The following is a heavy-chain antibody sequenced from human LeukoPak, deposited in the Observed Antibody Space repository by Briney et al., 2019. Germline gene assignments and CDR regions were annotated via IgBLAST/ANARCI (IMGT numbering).Heavy chain of an antibody. D-gene: IGHD2/OR15-2a*01. Sequence: ASETLSLTCTVSGYAINNGYFWGWIRQPPGKRLEWIGSIYQSGSTYYNPSLLSRVTISVDTSNNQFSLQLRSVTAADTAVYYCARLTPTTLSLYYYYMDVWGKGTTVTVSS. CDR2: IYQSGST. CDR3: ARLTPTTLSLYYYYMDV. CDR1: GYAINNGYF. V-gene: IGHV4-38-2*02. J-gene: IGHJ6*03.